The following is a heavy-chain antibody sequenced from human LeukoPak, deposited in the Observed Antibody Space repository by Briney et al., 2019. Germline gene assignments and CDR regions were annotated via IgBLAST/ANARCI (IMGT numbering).Heavy chain of an antibody. CDR3: AKASIVGATTAIDY. CDR2: ISYDGSNK. D-gene: IGHD1-26*01. V-gene: IGHV3-30*18. CDR1: GFSFSSNW. J-gene: IGHJ4*02. Sequence: GGSLRLSCAAPGFSFSSNWMGWVRQAPGKGLEWVAVISYDGSNKYYADSVKGRFTISRDNSKNTLYLQMNSLRAEDTAVYYCAKASIVGATTAIDYWGQGTLVTVSS.